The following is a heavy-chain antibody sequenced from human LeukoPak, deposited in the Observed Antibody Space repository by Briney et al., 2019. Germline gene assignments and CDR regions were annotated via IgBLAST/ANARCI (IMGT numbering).Heavy chain of an antibody. V-gene: IGHV3-21*01. D-gene: IGHD5/OR15-5a*01. CDR1: GFTFSSYS. CDR3: AREISIYDAFDY. J-gene: IGHJ4*02. CDR2: ISSSSYI. Sequence: AGGSLRLSCATSGFTFSSYSMDSVRQAPGKGLGWVSSISSSSYIYYADSGKGRVTISRDNAKNSLYLQMNSLRAEDTAVYYCAREISIYDAFDYWGQGTLVTVSS.